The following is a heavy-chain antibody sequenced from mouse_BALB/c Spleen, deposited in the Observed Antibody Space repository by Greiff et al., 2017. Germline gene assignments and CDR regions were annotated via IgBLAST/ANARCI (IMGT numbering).Heavy chain of an antibody. J-gene: IGHJ4*01. CDR1: GFTFSDYG. V-gene: IGHV5-15*02. D-gene: IGHD2-2*01. CDR2: ISNLAYSI. CDR3: ARDDGYDDAMDY. Sequence: EVKLVESGGGLVQPGGSRKLSCAASGFTFSDYGMAWVRQAPGKGPEWVAFISNLAYSIYYADTVTGRFTISRENAKNNLYLQMSSLKSEDTAMYYCARDDGYDDAMDYWGQGTSVTVSS.